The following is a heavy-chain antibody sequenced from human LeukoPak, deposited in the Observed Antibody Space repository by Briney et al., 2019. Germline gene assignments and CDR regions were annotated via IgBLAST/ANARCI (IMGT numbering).Heavy chain of an antibody. V-gene: IGHV1-69*13. CDR3: ARGRTNHCSSTSCPPFNCFDP. Sequence: SVKVSCKASGGTFSSYAISWVRQAPGQGLEWMGGIIPIFGTANYAQKFQGRVTITADESTSTAYMELSSLRSEDTAVYYCARGRTNHCSSTSCPPFNCFDPWGQGTLVTVSS. CDR1: GGTFSSYA. J-gene: IGHJ5*02. D-gene: IGHD2-2*01. CDR2: IIPIFGTA.